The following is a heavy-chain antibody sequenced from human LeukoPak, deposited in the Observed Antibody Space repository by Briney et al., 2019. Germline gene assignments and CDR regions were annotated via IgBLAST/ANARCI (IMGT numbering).Heavy chain of an antibody. CDR1: GYSFTGYY. J-gene: IGHJ5*02. CDR2: INPNSGGT. D-gene: IGHD6-13*01. V-gene: IGHV1-2*02. Sequence: ASLKVSCKASGYSFTGYYMNWVRQAPGQGLEWMGWINPNSGGTNYAQKFQGRVTMTRDTSISTAYMELRKLSSDDTAVYYCARSYSSSYYWFDPWGQGTLVTVSS. CDR3: ARSYSSSYYWFDP.